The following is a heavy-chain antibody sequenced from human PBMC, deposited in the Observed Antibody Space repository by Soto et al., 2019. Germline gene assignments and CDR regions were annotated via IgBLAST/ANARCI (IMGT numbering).Heavy chain of an antibody. CDR3: AKVHSGWYGSFDY. Sequence: EVQLVESGGGLVQPGRSLRLSCAASGFTFDDYAMHWVRQAPGKGLEWVSGISWNSGSIGYADSVKGRFTISRDNAKNSLYLQMNSLRAEDTALYYCAKVHSGWYGSFDYWGQGTLVTVSS. D-gene: IGHD6-19*01. V-gene: IGHV3-9*01. CDR2: ISWNSGSI. CDR1: GFTFDDYA. J-gene: IGHJ4*02.